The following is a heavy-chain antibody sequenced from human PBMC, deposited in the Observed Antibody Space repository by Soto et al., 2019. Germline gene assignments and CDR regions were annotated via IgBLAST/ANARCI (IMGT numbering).Heavy chain of an antibody. CDR2: ISWNSGSI. J-gene: IGHJ6*02. Sequence: DVQLVESGGGLVQPGRSLRLSCAASGFTFDDYAMHWVRQAPGKGLEWVSGISWNSGSIGYADSVKGRFTISRDNAKNSLYLQMNSLRAEDTALYYCAKDLPAYYYGMDVWGQGTTVTVSS. V-gene: IGHV3-9*01. D-gene: IGHD2-2*01. CDR3: AKDLPAYYYGMDV. CDR1: GFTFDDYA.